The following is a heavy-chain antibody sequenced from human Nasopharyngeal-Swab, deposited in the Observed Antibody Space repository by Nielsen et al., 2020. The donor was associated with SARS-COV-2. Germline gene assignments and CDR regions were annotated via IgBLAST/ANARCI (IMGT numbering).Heavy chain of an antibody. J-gene: IGHJ4*02. CDR1: GYSISSGYY. CDR2: INHSGST. V-gene: IGHV4-34*01. CDR3: ARLLGYCSSTSCDY. D-gene: IGHD2-2*01. Sequence: SQTLSLTCAVSGYSISSGYYWSWIRQPPGKGLEWIGEINHSGSTNYNPSLKSRVTISVDTSKNQFSLKLSSVTAADTAVYYCARLLGYCSSTSCDYWGQGTLVTVSS.